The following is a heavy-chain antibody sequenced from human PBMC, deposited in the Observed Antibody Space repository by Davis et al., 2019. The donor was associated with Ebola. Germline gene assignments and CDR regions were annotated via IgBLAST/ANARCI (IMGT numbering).Heavy chain of an antibody. CDR1: GFTFSSYG. CDR3: AKLELGGY. J-gene: IGHJ4*02. V-gene: IGHV3-30*18. Sequence: GGSLRLSCAASGFTFSSYGMHWVRQAPGKGLEWVAVISYDGSNKYYADSVKGRFTISRDNSKNTLYLQMNSLRAEDTAVYYCAKLELGGYWGQGTLVTVSS. D-gene: IGHD1-26*01. CDR2: ISYDGSNK.